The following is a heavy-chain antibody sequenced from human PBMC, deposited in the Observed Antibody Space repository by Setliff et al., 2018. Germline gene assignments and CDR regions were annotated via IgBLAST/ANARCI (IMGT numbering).Heavy chain of an antibody. J-gene: IGHJ4*02. Sequence: SETLSLTCTASGYSISSGYIWGWIRLPPGKGLEWVGNIGHTGSINYNPSLKSRLTISRDTSKNQVSLKLNSVTATDTAVYYCARDLGHGGDSDYWGQGILVTVSS. CDR1: GYSISSGYI. CDR2: IGHTGSI. V-gene: IGHV4-38-2*02. D-gene: IGHD2-21*02. CDR3: ARDLGHGGDSDY.